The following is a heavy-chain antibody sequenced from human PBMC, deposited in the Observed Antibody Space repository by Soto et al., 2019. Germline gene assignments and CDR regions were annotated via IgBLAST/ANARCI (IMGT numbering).Heavy chain of an antibody. J-gene: IGHJ4*02. CDR2: NDSSSTYI. D-gene: IGHD1-1*01. CDR3: TRADDGHNPIDY. Sequence: EVQMVESGGGLVRPGESLRLSCAASGFTFSTFSMNWVREAPGKGLEWVSCNDSSSTYIFYADSMKDRFIISRDNAKNSLYLQMNGLRAEDTAVYYCTRADDGHNPIDYWGQGTLVTVSS. V-gene: IGHV3-21*01. CDR1: GFTFSTFS.